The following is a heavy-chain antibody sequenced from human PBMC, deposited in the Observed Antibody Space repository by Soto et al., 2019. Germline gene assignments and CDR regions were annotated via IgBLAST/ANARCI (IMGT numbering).Heavy chain of an antibody. CDR1: GSRLSSFA. Sequence: GGSLRLPWVPSGSRLSSFALCWVRQAPGRGLEWVSSISDSGENTDYGDSVKGRFTISRDNSDNTLYLHMTSLRDEDTAVYYCAKWGDDWGYNYYGLHVWGQGTTVTVSS. CDR3: AKWGDDWGYNYYGLHV. V-gene: IGHV3-23*01. J-gene: IGHJ6*02. CDR2: ISDSGENT. D-gene: IGHD7-27*01.